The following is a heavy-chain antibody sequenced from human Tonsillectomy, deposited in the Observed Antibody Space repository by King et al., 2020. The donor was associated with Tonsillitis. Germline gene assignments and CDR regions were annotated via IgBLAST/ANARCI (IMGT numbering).Heavy chain of an antibody. D-gene: IGHD6-13*01. CDR2: IYTDGNT. Sequence: PLQESGPTLLKPSETLSITCTVSGGSISSDSLTWIRQAVGKGLEWIGRIYTDGNTRYNPSLKSRVTVSVDTAKNRFYLNLKSVTAADTAVYYCARGLGSRWDNNWFDIWGQGTLVTVSS. CDR1: GGSISSDS. V-gene: IGHV4-4*07. CDR3: ARGLGSRWDNNWFDI. J-gene: IGHJ5*02.